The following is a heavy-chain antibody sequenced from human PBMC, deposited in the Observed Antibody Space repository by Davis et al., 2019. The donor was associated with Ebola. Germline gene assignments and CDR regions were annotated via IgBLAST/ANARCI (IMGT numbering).Heavy chain of an antibody. CDR1: GGSFSDYY. J-gene: IGHJ4*02. V-gene: IGHV4-34*01. CDR2: ISHTGST. CDR3: ARFGGEYYGSGIFDY. Sequence: SETLSLTCAVFGGSFSDYYWTWIRQPPGKGLEWIGEISHTGSTTYNPSLKSRVTISVDTSKNQFSLKLSSVTAADTAVYYCARFGGEYYGSGIFDYWGQGTLVTVSS. D-gene: IGHD3-10*01.